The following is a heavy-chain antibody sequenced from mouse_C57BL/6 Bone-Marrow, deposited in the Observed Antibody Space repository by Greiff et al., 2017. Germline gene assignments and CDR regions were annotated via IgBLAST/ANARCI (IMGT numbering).Heavy chain of an antibody. CDR3: ASSGLLWLRLGDY. J-gene: IGHJ2*01. D-gene: IGHD2-2*01. Sequence: QVQLQQPGAELVKPGASVKMSCKASGYTFTSYWITWVKQRPGQGLEWIGDIYPGSGSTNYNEKFKSKATLTVDTSSSTAYMQLSSLTSGDSAVYYWASSGLLWLRLGDYWGQGTTLTVSS. CDR2: IYPGSGST. CDR1: GYTFTSYW. V-gene: IGHV1-55*01.